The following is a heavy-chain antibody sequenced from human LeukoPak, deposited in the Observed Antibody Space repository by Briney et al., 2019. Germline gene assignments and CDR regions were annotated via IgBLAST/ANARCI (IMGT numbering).Heavy chain of an antibody. Sequence: SVKVSCKASGGTFSSNAISWVRQAPGQGLEWMGGIIPVFFTTKYARKFQGRVTITTDESTSTAHMELSSLRSDDTAVYYCARANYDILTGYCNVIFGFDFWGQGTLVTVSS. D-gene: IGHD3-9*01. CDR1: GGTFSSNA. CDR2: IIPVFFTT. V-gene: IGHV1-69*05. J-gene: IGHJ4*02. CDR3: ARANYDILTGYCNVIFGFDF.